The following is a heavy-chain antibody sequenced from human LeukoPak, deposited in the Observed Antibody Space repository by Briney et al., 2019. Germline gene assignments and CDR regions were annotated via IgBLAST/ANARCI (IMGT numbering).Heavy chain of an antibody. CDR3: ARIPLRFGRTNWFDP. V-gene: IGHV1-18*01. CDR1: GYTFTSYG. J-gene: IGHJ5*02. D-gene: IGHD3-10*01. CDR2: ISAYNGNT. Sequence: ASVKVSCKASGYTFTSYGISRVRQAPGQGLEWMGWISAYNGNTNYAQKLQGRVTMNTDTSTSTAYMELRSLRSDDTAVYYCARIPLRFGRTNWFDPWGQGTLVTVSS.